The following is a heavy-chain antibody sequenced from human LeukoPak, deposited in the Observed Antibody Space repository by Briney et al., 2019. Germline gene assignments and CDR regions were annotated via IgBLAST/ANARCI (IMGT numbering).Heavy chain of an antibody. Sequence: SETLSLACTVSGGSIRNYYWNWIRQPPGKGLEWIGYTSDSGNTDYKPSLKSRVTISVDTSKNQFSLKLTSATAADTAVYYCARWHSHGRYFDYWGQGALVTVSS. CDR2: TSDSGNT. D-gene: IGHD2-21*01. V-gene: IGHV4-59*01. CDR3: ARWHSHGRYFDY. CDR1: GGSIRNYY. J-gene: IGHJ4*02.